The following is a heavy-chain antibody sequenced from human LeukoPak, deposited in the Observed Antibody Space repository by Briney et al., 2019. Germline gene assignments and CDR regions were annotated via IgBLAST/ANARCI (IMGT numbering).Heavy chain of an antibody. D-gene: IGHD2-21*01. Sequence: GESLKISCKGSGYSFTSYWIGWVRQMPGKGLEWMGIIYPGDSDTRYSPSFQGQVTISADKSISTAYLQWSSLKASDTAMYYCARLVYVHYYYYYYMDVWGKGTTVTVSS. V-gene: IGHV5-51*01. CDR3: ARLVYVHYYYYYYMDV. J-gene: IGHJ6*03. CDR2: IYPGDSDT. CDR1: GYSFTSYW.